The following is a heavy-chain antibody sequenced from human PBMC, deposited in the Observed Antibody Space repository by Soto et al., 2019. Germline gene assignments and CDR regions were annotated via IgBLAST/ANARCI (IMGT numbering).Heavy chain of an antibody. V-gene: IGHV1-69*12. D-gene: IGHD1-1*01. J-gene: IGHJ6*02. CDR1: GGTFSTSA. CDR2: IMPIFRTA. Sequence: QVQVVQPGAAVKQPGSSVKVSCKTSGGTFSTSAISWVRQAPGQGLEWRRGIMPIFRTADYAKKFQDRLTITADESASTAYLELSSLRFEDTAVYYCARDRDREQVGGNYYSSMDVWGQGTTVTVTS. CDR3: ARDRDREQVGGNYYSSMDV.